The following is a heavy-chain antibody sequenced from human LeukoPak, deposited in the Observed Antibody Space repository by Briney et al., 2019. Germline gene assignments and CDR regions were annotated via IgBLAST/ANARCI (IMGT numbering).Heavy chain of an antibody. Sequence: SVKVSCKASGGTFSSHAIAWVRQAPGQGPEWMGGIIPISGIADYAQKFQGRVTITTDESTSTAYMELSSLRSEDTAVYYCARDNVRGSSSGLVGYYYYYYMDVWGKGTTVTVSS. CDR1: GGTFSSHA. V-gene: IGHV1-69*05. CDR3: ARDNVRGSSSGLVGYYYYYYMDV. CDR2: IIPISGIA. D-gene: IGHD6-6*01. J-gene: IGHJ6*03.